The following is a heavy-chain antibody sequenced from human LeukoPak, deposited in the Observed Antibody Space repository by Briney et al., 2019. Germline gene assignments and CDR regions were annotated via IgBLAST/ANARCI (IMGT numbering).Heavy chain of an antibody. D-gene: IGHD5-18*01. J-gene: IGHJ4*02. V-gene: IGHV4-34*01. CDR1: GGSFSGYY. Sequence: KTSETLSLTCAVYGGSFSGYYWSWIRQPPGKELEWIGEINHSGSTNYNPSLKSRVTISVDTSKNQFSLKLSSVTAADTAVYYCARGYGYGDYWGQGTLVTVSS. CDR3: ARGYGYGDY. CDR2: INHSGST.